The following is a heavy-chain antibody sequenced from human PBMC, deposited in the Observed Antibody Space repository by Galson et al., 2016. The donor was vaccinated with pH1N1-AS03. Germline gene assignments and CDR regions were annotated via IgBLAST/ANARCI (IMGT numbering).Heavy chain of an antibody. J-gene: IGHJ6*02. D-gene: IGHD2-15*01. CDR2: ISGSGGST. Sequence: SLRLSCAASEFTFSNYGMSWVRQAPGKGLEWVSFISGSGGSTYYADSVKGRFSISRDNSKNTLYLQMNSLRAEDTAVYYCAKDDSGNDRDIYYGMDVWGQGTTVSVSS. CDR1: EFTFSNYG. V-gene: IGHV3-23*01. CDR3: AKDDSGNDRDIYYGMDV.